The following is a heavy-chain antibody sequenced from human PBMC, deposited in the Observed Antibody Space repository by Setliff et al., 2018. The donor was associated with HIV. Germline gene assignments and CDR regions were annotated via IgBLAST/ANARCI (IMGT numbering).Heavy chain of an antibody. CDR1: SGSISSGGYF. V-gene: IGHV4-31*03. CDR2: IYYTGST. J-gene: IGHJ3*02. CDR3: AKLSRLTSLRNAFDI. D-gene: IGHD3-10*01. Sequence: SETLSLTCTVSSGSISSGGYFWGWIRQHPGKSLEWIGYIYYTGSTYYNPSLKSRVTISIDTSKNQFSLNLSSVTAADSAVYYCAKLSRLTSLRNAFDIWGQGAVVTISS.